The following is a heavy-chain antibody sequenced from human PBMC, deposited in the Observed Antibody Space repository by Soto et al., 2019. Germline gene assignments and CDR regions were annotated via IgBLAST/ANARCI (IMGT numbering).Heavy chain of an antibody. J-gene: IGHJ6*02. CDR2: IWYDGSNK. CDR1: GFTFSSYG. V-gene: IGHV3-33*01. CDR3: ARDRNPYYYYGMDV. Sequence: GGSLRLSCAASGFTFSSYGMHWVRQAPGKGLEWVAVIWYDGSNKYYADSVKGRFTISRDNSKNTLYLQMNSLRAEDTAVYYCARDRNPYYYYGMDVWGQGTTVTVSS.